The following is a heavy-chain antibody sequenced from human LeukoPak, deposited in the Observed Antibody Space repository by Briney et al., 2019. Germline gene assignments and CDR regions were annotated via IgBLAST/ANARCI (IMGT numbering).Heavy chain of an antibody. J-gene: IGHJ4*02. Sequence: SQTLSLTCTVSGGSISGGSYYWSWIRQPAGKGLEWIGRIYTSGSTNYNPSLKSRVTISVDTSKNQFSLKLRSVTAADTAVYYCARARRQWLVGAHIRGDNPPYHYDYWGQGILVTVSS. CDR1: GGSISGGSYY. CDR2: IYTSGST. D-gene: IGHD6-19*01. CDR3: ARARRQWLVGAHIRGDNPPYHYDY. V-gene: IGHV4-61*02.